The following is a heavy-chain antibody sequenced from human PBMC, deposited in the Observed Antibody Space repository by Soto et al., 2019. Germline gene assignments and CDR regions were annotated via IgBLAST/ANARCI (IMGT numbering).Heavy chain of an antibody. V-gene: IGHV3-13*01. CDR1: GFTFSSYD. CDR3: TRGAAGFDY. Sequence: EVQLVESGGDLVQPGGSLRLSCAASGFTFSSYDFHWVRQTTGKGLEWVSGIGKAGDTYYAGSVKGRFTISRENANNSLYLQMNSLRAGETGGYYCTRGAAGFDYWGQGTLVTVSS. J-gene: IGHJ4*02. D-gene: IGHD6-13*01. CDR2: IGKAGDT.